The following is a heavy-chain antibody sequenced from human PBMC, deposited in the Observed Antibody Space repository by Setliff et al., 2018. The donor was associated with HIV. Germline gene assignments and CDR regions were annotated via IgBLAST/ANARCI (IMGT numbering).Heavy chain of an antibody. V-gene: IGHV3-48*01. CDR2: ISSGSVNI. J-gene: IGHJ4*02. CDR1: GFMFNIYE. Sequence: GGSLRLSCAASGFMFNIYEMNWVRQAPGKGLEWVSYISSGSVNIFYADSVKGRFTISRDNSKNTLYLQMNSLRAEDTAVYYCAKDRYYDSSGSPFDYWGQGTLVTVSS. D-gene: IGHD3-22*01. CDR3: AKDRYYDSSGSPFDY.